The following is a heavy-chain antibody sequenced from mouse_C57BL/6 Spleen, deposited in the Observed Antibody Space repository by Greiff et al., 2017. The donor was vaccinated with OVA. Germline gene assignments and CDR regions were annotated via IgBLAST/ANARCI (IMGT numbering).Heavy chain of an antibody. CDR1: GYTFTSYW. V-gene: IGHV1-59*01. CDR2: IDPSDSYT. D-gene: IGHD3-2*02. Sequence: QVQLQQPGAELVRPGTSVKLSCKASGYTFTSYWMHWVKQRPGQGLEWIGVIDPSDSYTNYNQKFKGKATLTVDTSSSTAYMQLSSLTSEDSAVYYCARWGSSGYCDYWGQGTTLTVSS. J-gene: IGHJ2*01. CDR3: ARWGSSGYCDY.